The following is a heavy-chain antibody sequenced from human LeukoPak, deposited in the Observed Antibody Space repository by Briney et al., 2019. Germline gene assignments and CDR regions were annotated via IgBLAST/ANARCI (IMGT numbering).Heavy chain of an antibody. CDR1: GFTFSSYA. J-gene: IGHJ4*02. CDR3: AKRTGANSGFDS. Sequence: GGSLRLSCAASGFTFSSYAMSWVRQAPGKGLEWVSAISGSGGSTYYADSVKGRFTISRDNSKNTLYLQMNSLRAEDAAVYYCAKRTGANSGFDSWGQGTLVTVSS. D-gene: IGHD1-14*01. CDR2: ISGSGGST. V-gene: IGHV3-23*01.